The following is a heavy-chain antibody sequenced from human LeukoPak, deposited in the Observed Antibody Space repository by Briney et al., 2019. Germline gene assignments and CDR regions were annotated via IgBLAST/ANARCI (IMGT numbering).Heavy chain of an antibody. CDR1: GFTVSSNY. D-gene: IGHD4-23*01. Sequence: PGGSLRLACAASGFTVSSNYMSWVRQAPGKGLEWVSVIYSGGSTYYADSVKGRFTISRDNSKNTLYLQMNSLRAEDTAVYYCAKSWVGAGDKTTVVTRPFDYRGQGTLVTVSS. V-gene: IGHV3-53*01. CDR3: AKSWVGAGDKTTVVTRPFDY. J-gene: IGHJ4*02. CDR2: IYSGGST.